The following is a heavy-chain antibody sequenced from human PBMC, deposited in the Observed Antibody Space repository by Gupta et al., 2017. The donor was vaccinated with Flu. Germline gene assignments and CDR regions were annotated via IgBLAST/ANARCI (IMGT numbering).Heavy chain of an antibody. CDR2: INHSGST. V-gene: IGHV4-34*01. D-gene: IGHD2-2*01. Sequence: GKGLEWIGEINHSGSTNYNPSLKSRVTISVDTSKNQFSLKLSSVTAADTAVYYCASSRDCSSTSCYLGYFDYWGQGTLVTVSS. J-gene: IGHJ4*02. CDR3: ASSRDCSSTSCYLGYFDY.